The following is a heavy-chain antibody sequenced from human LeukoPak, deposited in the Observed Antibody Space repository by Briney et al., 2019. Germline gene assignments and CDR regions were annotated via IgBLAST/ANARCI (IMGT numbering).Heavy chain of an antibody. CDR1: GYTFSNYG. V-gene: IGHV1-18*01. D-gene: IGHD3-22*01. Sequence: ASVKVSCKASGYTFSNYGISWVRQAPGQGLEWVGWIRGDNGNTNYAQKFQGRVTITADKSTSTAYMELSSLRSEDTAVYYCARGYYDSSGYYHDAFDIWGQGTMVTVSS. CDR2: IRGDNGNT. J-gene: IGHJ3*02. CDR3: ARGYYDSSGYYHDAFDI.